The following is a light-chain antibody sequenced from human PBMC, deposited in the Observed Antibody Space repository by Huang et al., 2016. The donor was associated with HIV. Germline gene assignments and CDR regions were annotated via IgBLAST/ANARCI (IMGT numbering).Light chain of an antibody. V-gene: IGKV1-NL1*01. CDR2: AAS. J-gene: IGKJ2*01. Sequence: DIQMTQSPSSPSASIGDRVTITCRASQGIANSVAWYQQRPGKAPKLLLYAASRLLSGVPSRFSGSGSGTDYTLTISSLQPEDFATYYCQHYYSTPPAFGQGTKLEIK. CDR1: QGIANS. CDR3: QHYYSTPPA.